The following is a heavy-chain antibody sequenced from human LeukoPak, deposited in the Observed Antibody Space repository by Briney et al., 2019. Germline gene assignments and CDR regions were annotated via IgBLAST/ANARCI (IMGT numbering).Heavy chain of an antibody. D-gene: IGHD3-22*01. J-gene: IGHJ4*02. Sequence: ASVKVSCKASGYTFTSYGISWVRQAPGQGLEWMGWISAYNGNTNYAQKLQGRVTMTTDTSTSTAYMELRSLRSDDTAVYYCARDPGGYYYDSSGSPFDYWGQGTLVTVSS. CDR1: GYTFTSYG. CDR2: ISAYNGNT. CDR3: ARDPGGYYYDSSGSPFDY. V-gene: IGHV1-18*01.